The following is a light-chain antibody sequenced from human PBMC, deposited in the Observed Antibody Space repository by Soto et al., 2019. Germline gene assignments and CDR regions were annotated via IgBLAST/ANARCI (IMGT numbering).Light chain of an antibody. CDR2: TVS. Sequence: EIVLTQSPGTLSLSPGDTATLSCRASQTISSNFLAWYQQKPGQAPRLLMYTVSTRATGIPDRFSGSGSGADFTLTIRGLETDDFSLYYCQQCGSLPWTCGQGTKVEI. J-gene: IGKJ1*01. V-gene: IGKV3-20*01. CDR3: QQCGSLPWT. CDR1: QTISSNF.